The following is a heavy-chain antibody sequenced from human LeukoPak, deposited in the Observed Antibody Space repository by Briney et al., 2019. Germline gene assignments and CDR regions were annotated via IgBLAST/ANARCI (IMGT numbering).Heavy chain of an antibody. CDR2: IYYGGSN. V-gene: IGHV4-59*01. J-gene: IGHJ6*04. D-gene: IGHD2/OR15-2a*01. Sequence: SETLSLTCTVSGGSISSYYWSWLRQPPGKGLEWLGYIYYGGSNNYDTSLKSRVTISVDKSKNQFSLKMRSATAADTAVYYCARDEGIYAGYYYGMDVWGKVTTVTVSS. CDR3: ARDEGIYAGYYYGMDV. CDR1: GGSISSYY.